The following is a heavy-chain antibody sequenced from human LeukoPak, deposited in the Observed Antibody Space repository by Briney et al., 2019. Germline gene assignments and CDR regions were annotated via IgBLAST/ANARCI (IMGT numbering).Heavy chain of an antibody. Sequence: GGSLRLSCAASGFTFSAFWMHWVRQAPGKGLVWVSRINSDGSSTTYADSVKGRFTVSRDNAKNTLYLQMDSLRAEDSAVYYRARGLVHDTSGYYSDYWGQGILVTVSS. CDR2: INSDGSST. V-gene: IGHV3-74*01. CDR3: ARGLVHDTSGYYSDY. D-gene: IGHD3-22*01. CDR1: GFTFSAFW. J-gene: IGHJ4*02.